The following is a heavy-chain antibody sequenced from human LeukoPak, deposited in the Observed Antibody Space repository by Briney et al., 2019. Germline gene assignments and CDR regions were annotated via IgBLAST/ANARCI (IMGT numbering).Heavy chain of an antibody. J-gene: IGHJ3*02. CDR3: ATNAVFRGIHAFDI. D-gene: IGHD3-10*01. CDR1: GYSFTSYW. Sequence: GESLKISCKGSGYSFTSYWIGWVRQMPGKGLEWMGIIYPGDSDTRYSPPFQGQVTISADKSISTAYLQWSSLKASDSAMYYCATNAVFRGIHAFDIWGQGTMVTVSS. CDR2: IYPGDSDT. V-gene: IGHV5-51*01.